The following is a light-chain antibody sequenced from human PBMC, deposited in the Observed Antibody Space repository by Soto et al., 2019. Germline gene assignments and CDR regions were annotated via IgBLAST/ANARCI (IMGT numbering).Light chain of an antibody. CDR1: SSDVGSYNY. V-gene: IGLV2-14*03. J-gene: IGLJ3*02. CDR3: SSYTSRGTWV. Sequence: QSVLTQPASVSGSPGQSITISCTGTSSDVGSYNYVSWYQQHPGKAPKFMIYDVSNRPSGVSNRFSGSKSANTASLTISGLQDEDEADYYCSSYTSRGTWVFGGGTKVTVL. CDR2: DVS.